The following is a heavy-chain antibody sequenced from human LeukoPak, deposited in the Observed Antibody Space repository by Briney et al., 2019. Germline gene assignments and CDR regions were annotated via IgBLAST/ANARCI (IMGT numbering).Heavy chain of an antibody. J-gene: IGHJ3*02. CDR3: AREMGATSIDAFDI. CDR2: ISAYNGNT. Sequence: ASVKVSCKASGYTFTSYGISWVRQAPGQGLEWMGWISAYNGNTNYAQKLQGRVTMTTDTSTSTAYMELRSLRSDDTAVNYCAREMGATSIDAFDIWGQGTMVTVSS. CDR1: GYTFTSYG. V-gene: IGHV1-18*01. D-gene: IGHD1-26*01.